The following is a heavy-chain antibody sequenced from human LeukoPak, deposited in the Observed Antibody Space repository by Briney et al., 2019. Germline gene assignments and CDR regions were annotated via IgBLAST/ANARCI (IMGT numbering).Heavy chain of an antibody. CDR3: ARHARTSEDFDY. CDR2: IYHSGNT. D-gene: IGHD1-14*01. CDR1: GYSITSGYY. J-gene: IGHJ4*02. V-gene: IGHV4-38-2*01. Sequence: SETLSLTCAVSGYSITSGYYWGWIRQPPGKGLEWIGSIYHSGNTYYNPSLKSRVTTSVDTSKNQFSLKLNSVTAADTAVYYCARHARTSEDFDYWGQGTLVTVSS.